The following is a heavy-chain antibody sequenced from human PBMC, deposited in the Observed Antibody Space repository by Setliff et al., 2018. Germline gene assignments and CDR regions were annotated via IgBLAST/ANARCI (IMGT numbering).Heavy chain of an antibody. V-gene: IGHV4-59*01. Sequence: SETLSLTCIVSGDSISGYFWSWIRQAPGKGLEWIGYIQKRGSTTTKYNPSLGSPISMSIDTSKNQFSLQLSSVSDGDTAVYYCARDQFSSGWYGPPESYFDCWGQGIQVTVSS. CDR1: GDSISGYF. D-gene: IGHD6-19*01. CDR3: ARDQFSSGWYGPPESYFDC. J-gene: IGHJ4*02. CDR2: IQKRGSTTT.